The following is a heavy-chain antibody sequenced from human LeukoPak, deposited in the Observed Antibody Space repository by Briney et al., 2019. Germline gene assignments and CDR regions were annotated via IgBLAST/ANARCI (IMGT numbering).Heavy chain of an antibody. CDR1: GFTFSDYY. CDR2: ISSSGSTI. CDR3: ARVEMATITFDY. Sequence: GGSLRLSCAASGFTFSDYYMSWIRQAPGKGLEWVSYISSSGSTIYYADSVKVRFTISRDNAKNSLYLQMNSLRAEDTAVYYCARVEMATITFDYWGQGTLVTVSS. V-gene: IGHV3-11*04. J-gene: IGHJ4*02. D-gene: IGHD5-24*01.